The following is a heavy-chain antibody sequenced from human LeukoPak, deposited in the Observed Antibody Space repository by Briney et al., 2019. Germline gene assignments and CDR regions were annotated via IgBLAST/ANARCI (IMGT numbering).Heavy chain of an antibody. CDR2: IIPILGIA. D-gene: IGHD2-2*01. J-gene: IGHJ4*02. V-gene: IGHV1-69*04. Sequence: VASVKVSCKASGYTFTIYGISWVRQGPGQGLGWMGRIIPILGIANYAQKFQGRVTITADKSASTAYMELSSLRSEDTAVYYCARDRGVVVPAAIDYWGQGTLVTVSS. CDR3: ARDRGVVVPAAIDY. CDR1: GYTFTIYG.